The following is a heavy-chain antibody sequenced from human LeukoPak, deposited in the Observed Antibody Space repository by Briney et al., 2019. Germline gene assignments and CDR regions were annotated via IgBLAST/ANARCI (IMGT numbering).Heavy chain of an antibody. CDR3: ARGGGSYRYNWFDP. D-gene: IGHD1-26*01. J-gene: IGHJ5*02. V-gene: IGHV1-2*02. CDR2: INPNSGGT. CDR1: GYTFTGYY. Sequence: ASVKVSCKASGYTFTGYYMHWVRQAPGQGLEWMGWINPNSGGTNYAQKFQGRVTITRNTSISTAYMELSSLRSEDTAVYYCARGGGSYRYNWFDPWGQGTLVTVSS.